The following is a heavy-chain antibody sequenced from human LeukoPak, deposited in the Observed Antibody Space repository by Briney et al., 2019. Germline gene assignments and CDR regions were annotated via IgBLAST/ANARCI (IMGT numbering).Heavy chain of an antibody. Sequence: PGGSLRLSCAASGFTVSDKYMSWVRQPPGKGLEWVSNTYSGDRTHYADSVKGRFTISRDNSKNTLYLQMNSLRAEDTAVYYCARDSYNVTYYYGSGSYYKYYYYGMDVWGQGTTVTVSS. J-gene: IGHJ6*02. CDR1: GFTVSDKY. D-gene: IGHD3-10*01. V-gene: IGHV3-66*01. CDR2: TYSGDRT. CDR3: ARDSYNVTYYYGSGSYYKYYYYGMDV.